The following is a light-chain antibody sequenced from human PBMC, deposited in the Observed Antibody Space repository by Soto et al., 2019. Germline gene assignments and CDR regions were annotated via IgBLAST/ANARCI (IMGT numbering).Light chain of an antibody. V-gene: IGKV3-11*01. CDR1: QSVSSY. Sequence: EIVMTQSPVTLSVSPGERVTLSCRASQSVSSYLAWYQQKPGQAPRLLIYDASNRATGIPARFSGSGSGTDFTLTISSLEPEDFAVYYCQQRSNWPTFGQGTKVDIK. CDR2: DAS. J-gene: IGKJ1*01. CDR3: QQRSNWPT.